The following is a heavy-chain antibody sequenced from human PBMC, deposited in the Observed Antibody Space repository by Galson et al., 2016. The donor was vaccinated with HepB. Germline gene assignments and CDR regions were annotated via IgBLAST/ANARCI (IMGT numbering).Heavy chain of an antibody. J-gene: IGHJ6*02. Sequence: SLRLSCAASGFTFSSYWMHWVRQAPGKGLVWVSRIKSDGSTITYADSVKGRFTIARDNARNTLYLQMNSLRAEDTAVYYCARNYDPYYYGLDLWGQGTTVTVSS. D-gene: IGHD3-3*01. CDR1: GFTFSSYW. CDR2: IKSDGSTI. V-gene: IGHV3-74*01. CDR3: ARNYDPYYYGLDL.